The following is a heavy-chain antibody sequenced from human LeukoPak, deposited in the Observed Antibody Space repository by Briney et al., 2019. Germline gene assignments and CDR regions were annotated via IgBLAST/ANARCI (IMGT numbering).Heavy chain of an antibody. CDR3: ARVGRSGSYLDY. CDR1: VGSLSGYY. CDR2: INHSGST. V-gene: IGHV4-34*01. J-gene: IGHJ4*02. D-gene: IGHD1-26*01. Sequence: SETLCLTPALSVGSLSGYYWSWIRRPPGKGLEWIGEINHSGSTNYNPSLKSRVTTSVDTSKNQFSLKLSSVTAADTPAYYCARVGRSGSYLDYWGQGTLVTVSS.